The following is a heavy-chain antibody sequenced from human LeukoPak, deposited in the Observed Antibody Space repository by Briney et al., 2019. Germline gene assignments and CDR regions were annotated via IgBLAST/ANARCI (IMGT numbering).Heavy chain of an antibody. J-gene: IGHJ5*02. V-gene: IGHV4-61*02. CDR3: ARTSLNSWYTVHCFDP. D-gene: IGHD6-13*01. CDR2: FYTSGST. CDR1: GGSISSGSYS. Sequence: SETLSLTCTVSGGSISSGSYSWSWIRQPAGKGLEWIGRFYTSGSTNYNPSLKSRVTISVDTSKNQFSLKLSSVTAADTAVYYCARTSLNSWYTVHCFDPWGQGTLVTVSS.